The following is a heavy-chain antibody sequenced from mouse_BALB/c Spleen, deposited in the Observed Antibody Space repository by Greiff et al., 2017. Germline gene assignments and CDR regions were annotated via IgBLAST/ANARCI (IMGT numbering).Heavy chain of an antibody. D-gene: IGHD2-1*01. CDR1: GFTFSSFG. Sequence: EVQGVESGGGLVQPGGSRKLSCAASGFTFSSFGMHWVRQAPEKGLEWVAYISSGSSTIYYADTVKGRFTISRDNPKNTLFLQMTSLRSEDTAMYYCASLHYGNHPSYAMDYWGQGTSVTVSS. V-gene: IGHV5-17*02. CDR2: ISSGSSTI. J-gene: IGHJ4*01. CDR3: ASLHYGNHPSYAMDY.